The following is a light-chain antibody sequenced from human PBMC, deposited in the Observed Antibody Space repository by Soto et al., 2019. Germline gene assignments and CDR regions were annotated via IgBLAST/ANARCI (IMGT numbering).Light chain of an antibody. CDR1: SSDVGGYNY. J-gene: IGLJ2*01. CDR3: SSYAGSNPHVV. V-gene: IGLV2-8*01. CDR2: EVS. Sequence: QSALTQPTSASGSPGQSVTISCTGTSSDVGGYNYVSWYQQHPGKAPKLMIYEVSKRPSGVPGRFSGSKSGNTASLTVSGLQAEDEADYYCSSYAGSNPHVVFGGGTKLTVL.